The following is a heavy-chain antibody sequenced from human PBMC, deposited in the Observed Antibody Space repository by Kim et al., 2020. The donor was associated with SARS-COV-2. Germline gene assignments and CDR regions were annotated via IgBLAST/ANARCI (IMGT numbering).Heavy chain of an antibody. V-gene: IGHV3-30*01. J-gene: IGHJ4*02. CDR3: ARSPSQVKRLQYEY. CDR2: VSFDGGNQ. CDR1: GFTFSAYA. D-gene: IGHD4-4*01. Sequence: GGSLRLSCVASGFTFSAYAMHWVRQAPGKGLEWVAVVSFDGGNQNSADTVKGRFTISRDNSRNVLYLQMNSVRPEDTGVYYCARSPSQVKRLQYEYWGQG.